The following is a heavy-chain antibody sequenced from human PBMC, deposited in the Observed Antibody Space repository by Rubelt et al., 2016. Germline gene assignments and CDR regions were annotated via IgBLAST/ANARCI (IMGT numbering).Heavy chain of an antibody. D-gene: IGHD6-19*01. J-gene: IGHJ6*02. Sequence: QAPGKGLEWVAVVRFDGTRTYYADSVRGRFPVSRANSRSTLYLQMNSLRAEDTAVYYRAKQVVPGTAHQFAMDVWGQGTKVTVSS. CDR2: VRFDGTRT. CDR3: AKQVVPGTAHQFAMDV. V-gene: IGHV3-30*02.